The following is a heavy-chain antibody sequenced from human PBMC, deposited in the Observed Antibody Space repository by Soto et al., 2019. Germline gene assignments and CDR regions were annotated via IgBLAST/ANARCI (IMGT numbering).Heavy chain of an antibody. CDR2: INHSGST. D-gene: IGHD6-13*01. V-gene: IGHV4-34*01. CDR3: ARTSNSSSWNMSEGRVEYYYYYMDV. Sequence: QVQLQQWGAGLLKPSETLSLTCAVYGGSFSGYFWSWIRQPPGKGLEWIGEINHSGSTNYNPSLKSRVTISVDTSKNQFSLKLSSVTAADTAVYYCARTSNSSSWNMSEGRVEYYYYYMDVWGKGTTVTVSS. CDR1: GGSFSGYF. J-gene: IGHJ6*03.